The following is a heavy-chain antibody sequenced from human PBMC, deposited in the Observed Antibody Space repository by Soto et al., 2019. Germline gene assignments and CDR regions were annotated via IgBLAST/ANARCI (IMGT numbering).Heavy chain of an antibody. CDR2: ISAYNGNT. J-gene: IGHJ4*02. Sequence: QVQLVQSGAEVKKPGASVKVSCKASGYTFTSYGISWVRQAPGQGLEWMGWISAYNGNTNYAQKLQGRVTMTPDTSTSAAYMELRSLRSDDTAVYYCARDPIVATIIWGGFDYWGQGTMVTVSS. CDR3: ARDPIVATIIWGGFDY. D-gene: IGHD5-12*01. V-gene: IGHV1-18*01. CDR1: GYTFTSYG.